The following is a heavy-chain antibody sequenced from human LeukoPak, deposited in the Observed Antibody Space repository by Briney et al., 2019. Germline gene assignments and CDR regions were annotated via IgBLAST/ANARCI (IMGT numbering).Heavy chain of an antibody. V-gene: IGHV3-21*06. J-gene: IGHJ4*02. CDR3: VRDSSSRPL. D-gene: IGHD2-2*01. CDR2: ISSGSIYI. Sequence: GGSLRLSCAASRFTFSSYSMNWVRQAPGKGPEWVSAISSGSIYIYYADSVKGRFTISRDDAKNSLFLEMNSVTVEDTGIYYCVRDSSSRPLWGQGTLVTVSS. CDR1: RFTFSSYS.